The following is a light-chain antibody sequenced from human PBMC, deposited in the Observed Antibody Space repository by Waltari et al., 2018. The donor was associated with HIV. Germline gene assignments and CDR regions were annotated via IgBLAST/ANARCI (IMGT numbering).Light chain of an antibody. J-gene: IGLJ1*01. Sequence: QSALTQPASVSGSPGQSITISCTGTNSDLGAYNYVSWYQQHPGKAPKLLIYEVSNRPSGVSNRFSGSKSGTTASLPISGLQSEDEADYYCSSYTGTSTLYVFGPGTKVTVL. CDR2: EVS. V-gene: IGLV2-14*01. CDR3: SSYTGTSTLYV. CDR1: NSDLGAYNY.